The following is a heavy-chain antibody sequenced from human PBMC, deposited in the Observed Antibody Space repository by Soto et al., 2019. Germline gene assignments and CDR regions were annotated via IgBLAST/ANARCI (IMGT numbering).Heavy chain of an antibody. V-gene: IGHV3-11*05. CDR3: ARGLSRGWYYFDY. D-gene: IGHD6-19*01. Sequence: GGSLRLSCAASGFTFSDYYMSWIRQAPGKGLEWVSYISSSSSYTNYADSVKGRFTISRDNAKNSLYLQMNSLRAEDTAVYYCARGLSRGWYYFDYWGQGTLVTVSS. CDR1: GFTFSDYY. CDR2: ISSSSSYT. J-gene: IGHJ4*02.